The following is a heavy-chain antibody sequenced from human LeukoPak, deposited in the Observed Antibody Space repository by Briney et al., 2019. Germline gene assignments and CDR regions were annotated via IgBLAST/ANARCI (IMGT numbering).Heavy chain of an antibody. CDR2: ISYDGSNK. J-gene: IGHJ4*02. D-gene: IGHD3-22*01. V-gene: IGHV3-30*18. CDR1: GFTVSSNY. Sequence: GGSLRLSCAASGFTVSSNYMSWVRQAPGKGLEWVAVISYDGSNKYYADSVKGRFTISRDNSKNTLYLQMNSLRAEDTAVYYCAKSRPYDSSGYSGKHWGQGTLVTVSS. CDR3: AKSRPYDSSGYSGKH.